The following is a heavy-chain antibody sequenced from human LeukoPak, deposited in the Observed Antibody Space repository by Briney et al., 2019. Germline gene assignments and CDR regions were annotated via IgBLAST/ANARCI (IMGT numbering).Heavy chain of an antibody. V-gene: IGHV3-23*01. CDR2: TSDSGDKT. CDR1: GFTFSNYA. D-gene: IGHD2-2*01. J-gene: IGHJ5*02. Sequence: GGSRRLSWAAAGFTFSNYAMSWVRQAPGEGMECVSATSDSGDKTDYADFVRGRFTIYRDNSKDTLYPQMNSLGDADTAVYYCARDLWGTTPAPIPWGQGTLVIVSS. CDR3: ARDLWGTTPAPIP.